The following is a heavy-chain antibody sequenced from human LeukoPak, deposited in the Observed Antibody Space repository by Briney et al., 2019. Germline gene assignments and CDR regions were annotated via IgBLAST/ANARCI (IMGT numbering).Heavy chain of an antibody. J-gene: IGHJ4*02. V-gene: IGHV2-5*01. D-gene: IGHD6-13*01. Sequence: SGPTLLKPTQTLTLTCTLSGVSVSTNSVGVGWVRQPPGKALEWLALVYWHDDERYSPSLRSRLTITRDTSKNQVVLRVTNTDPVNTATYFCVHSGPQWYRQAAASFGSRGQGILVTVSS. CDR2: VYWHDDE. CDR1: GVSVSTNSVG. CDR3: VHSGPQWYRQAAASFGS.